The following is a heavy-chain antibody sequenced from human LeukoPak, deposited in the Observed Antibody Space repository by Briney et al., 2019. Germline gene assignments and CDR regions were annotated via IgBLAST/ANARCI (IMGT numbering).Heavy chain of an antibody. CDR3: VREEGY. V-gene: IGHV3-30*03. Sequence: GGSLRLSCAASGFTFSSYGMHWVRQAPGKGLEWVAVISYDGSNKYYADSVKGRFTISRDNSKNTLYLQMNSLRAEDTAVYYCVREEGYWGQGTLVTVSP. CDR2: ISYDGSNK. J-gene: IGHJ4*02. D-gene: IGHD1-26*01. CDR1: GFTFSSYG.